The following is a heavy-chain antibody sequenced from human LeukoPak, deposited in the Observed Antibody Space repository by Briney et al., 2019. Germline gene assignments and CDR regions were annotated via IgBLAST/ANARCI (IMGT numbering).Heavy chain of an antibody. Sequence: SQTLSLTCTVSGGSISSSSYYWGWIRQPPGKGLEWIGSIYYSGSTYYNPSLESRVTISVDTSKNQFSLKLSSVTAADTAVYYCARVYGGWYYFDYWGQGTLVTVSS. CDR2: IYYSGST. V-gene: IGHV4-39*07. D-gene: IGHD4-23*01. CDR3: ARVYGGWYYFDY. CDR1: GGSISSSSYY. J-gene: IGHJ4*02.